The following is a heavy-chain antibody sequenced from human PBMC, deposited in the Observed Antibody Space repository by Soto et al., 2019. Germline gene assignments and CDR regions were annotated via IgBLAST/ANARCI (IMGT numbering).Heavy chain of an antibody. J-gene: IGHJ4*02. Sequence: GGSLRLSCAASGFTVSSNYMSWVRQAPGKGLEWVSVIYSGGSTYYADSVKGRFTISRDNSKNTLYLQMNSLRAEDTAVYYCASREGSGYYWYFDYWGRGTLVTVSS. CDR1: GFTVSSNY. CDR2: IYSGGST. CDR3: ASREGSGYYWYFDY. V-gene: IGHV3-66*01. D-gene: IGHD3-22*01.